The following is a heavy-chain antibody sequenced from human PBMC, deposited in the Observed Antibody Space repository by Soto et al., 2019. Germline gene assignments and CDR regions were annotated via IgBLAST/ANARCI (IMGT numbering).Heavy chain of an antibody. D-gene: IGHD3-16*01. J-gene: IGHJ4*02. V-gene: IGHV3-30*18. CDR1: GFTFSSYG. CDR2: ISYDGSNK. Sequence: PGGSLRRSCAASGFTFSSYGMHWGRQAPGKGLEWGTVISYDGSNKYYADSVKGRFTVSRDNPKNTLYLHMNRLRAEDTAVYYCAKRTVGPTHLWGMDYWGQGT. CDR3: AKRTVGPTHLWGMDY.